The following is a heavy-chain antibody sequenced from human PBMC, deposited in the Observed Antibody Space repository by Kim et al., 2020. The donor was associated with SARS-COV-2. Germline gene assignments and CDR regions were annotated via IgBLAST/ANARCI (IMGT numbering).Heavy chain of an antibody. CDR3: ARHVRSGSSGWYSWLWFDP. J-gene: IGHJ5*02. Sequence: GESLKISCKGSGYSFTSYWIGWVRQMPGKGLEWMGIIYPGDSDTRYSPSFQGQVTISADKSISTAYLQWSSLKASDTAMYYCARHVRSGSSGWYSWLWFDPWGQGTLVTVSS. V-gene: IGHV5-51*01. CDR1: GYSFTSYW. CDR2: IYPGDSDT. D-gene: IGHD6-19*01.